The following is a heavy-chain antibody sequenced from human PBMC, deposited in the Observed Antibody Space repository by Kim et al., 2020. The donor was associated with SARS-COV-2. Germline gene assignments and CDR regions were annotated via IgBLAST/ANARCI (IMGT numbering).Heavy chain of an antibody. CDR1: GFTFSSYG. V-gene: IGHV3-33*01. CDR3: ARDLNVDDSSGYYYGY. D-gene: IGHD3-22*01. J-gene: IGHJ4*02. CDR2: IWYDGSNK. Sequence: GGSLRLSCAASGFTFSSYGMHWVRQAPGKGLEWVAVIWYDGSNKYYADSVKGRFIISRDNSKNTLYLQMNSLRAEDTAVYYCARDLNVDDSSGYYYGYWGQGTLVTVSS.